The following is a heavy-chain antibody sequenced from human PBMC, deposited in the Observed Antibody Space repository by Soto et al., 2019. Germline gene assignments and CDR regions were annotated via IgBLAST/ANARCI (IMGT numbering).Heavy chain of an antibody. CDR3: AHRVLRTVFGLVTTTAIYFDF. J-gene: IGHJ4*02. CDR1: GFSLTTSGVG. D-gene: IGHD3-3*01. V-gene: IGHV2-5*02. Sequence: QITLNESGPPLVKPRQTLTLTCTFSGFSLTTSGVGVGWIRQSPGKAPEWLALIYWDDDKRYSPSLKSRLTITKDTSKNQVVLTMADLDPADTATYYCAHRVLRTVFGLVTTTAIYFDFWGQGTPVAVSS. CDR2: IYWDDDK.